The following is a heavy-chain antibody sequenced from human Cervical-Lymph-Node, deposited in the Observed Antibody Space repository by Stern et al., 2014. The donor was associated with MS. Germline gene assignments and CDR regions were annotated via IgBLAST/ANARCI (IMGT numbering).Heavy chain of an antibody. V-gene: IGHV4-39*01. CDR2: IYYSGTT. CDR3: ARHDGWLPHY. J-gene: IGHJ4*02. CDR1: GGSISRSTYY. Sequence: VQLVESGPGLVKPSETLSLTCSVSGGSISRSTYYWGWIRQPPGKGLEWIGSIYYSGTTYYNPSLKSRANIDTLTNQFSLRLTSVTAADTAVYYCARHDGWLPHYWSQGTLVTVSS. D-gene: IGHD5-12*01.